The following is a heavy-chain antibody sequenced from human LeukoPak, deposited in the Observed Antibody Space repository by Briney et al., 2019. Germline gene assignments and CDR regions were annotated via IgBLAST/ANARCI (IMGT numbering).Heavy chain of an antibody. V-gene: IGHV3-21*01. CDR1: GFTFSSYS. Sequence: GGSLRLSCAASGFTFSSYSMNWVRQAPGKGLEWVPSISSSSSYIYYADSVKGRFTISRDNAKNSLYLQMNSLRAEDTAVYYCARGSSGWSPAHAFDIWGQGTMVTVSS. D-gene: IGHD6-19*01. CDR2: ISSSSSYI. CDR3: ARGSSGWSPAHAFDI. J-gene: IGHJ3*02.